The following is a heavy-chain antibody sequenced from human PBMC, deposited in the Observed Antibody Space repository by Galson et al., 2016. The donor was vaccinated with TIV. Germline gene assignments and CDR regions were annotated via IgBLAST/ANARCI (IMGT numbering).Heavy chain of an antibody. J-gene: IGHJ4*02. D-gene: IGHD5-18*01. V-gene: IGHV5-51*03. CDR1: GYSFTSSW. CDR2: MYPADSDV. CDR3: ARAPGYSGYSYGYFDD. Sequence: SGAEVKKPGESLRISCKSSGYSFTSSWIAWVRLLPGKGLQWVGIMYPADSDVRYSQSFEGQVTISPDASISTAYLQWSSLEASDTAIYYCARAPGYSGYSYGYFDDWGQGTLVTVSS.